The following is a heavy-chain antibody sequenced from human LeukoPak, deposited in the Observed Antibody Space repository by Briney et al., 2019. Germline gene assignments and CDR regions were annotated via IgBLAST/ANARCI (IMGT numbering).Heavy chain of an antibody. CDR2: ISWNSGSI. CDR1: GFTFDDYA. J-gene: IGHJ4*02. CDR3: AKSPAVAGTGYFDY. V-gene: IGHV3-9*01. D-gene: IGHD6-19*01. Sequence: PGRSLRLSCAASGFTFDDYAMHWVRQAPGKGLEWVSGISWNSGSIDYADSVKGRFTISRDNAKNSLYLQMNSLRAEDTALYYCAKSPAVAGTGYFDYWGQGTLVTVSS.